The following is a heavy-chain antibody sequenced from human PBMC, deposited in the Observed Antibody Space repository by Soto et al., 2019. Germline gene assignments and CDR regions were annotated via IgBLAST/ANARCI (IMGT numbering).Heavy chain of an antibody. V-gene: IGHV3-33*01. CDR2: IWYDGSNK. CDR1: GFTFSSYG. Sequence: QVQLVESGGGVVQPGRSLRLSCAASGFTFSSYGMHWVRQAPGKGLEWVAVIWYDGSNKYYADSVKGLFTISRDNSKNTLYLQMNSLRAEDTAVYYCARVAAAGSYYYYYGMDVWGQGTTVTVSS. CDR3: ARVAAAGSYYYYYGMDV. D-gene: IGHD6-13*01. J-gene: IGHJ6*02.